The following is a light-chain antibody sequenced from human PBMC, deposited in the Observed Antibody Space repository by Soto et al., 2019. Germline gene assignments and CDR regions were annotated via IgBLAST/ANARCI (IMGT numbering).Light chain of an antibody. CDR2: GAS. CDR3: QQYVSSLT. J-gene: IGKJ4*01. CDR1: KSVSSSY. Sequence: EIVLTQSPGTLSLSPGERATLFCRASKSVSSSYLAWYQQKPCQAPSLLIYGASSRATGIPDRFSGSGSGTDFTLTISRLEPEDFAVYYCQQYVSSLTFGGGTKVEIK. V-gene: IGKV3-20*01.